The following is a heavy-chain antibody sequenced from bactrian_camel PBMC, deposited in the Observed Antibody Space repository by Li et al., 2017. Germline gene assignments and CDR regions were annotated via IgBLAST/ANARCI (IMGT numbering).Heavy chain of an antibody. CDR1: GFTSNLCG. V-gene: IGHV3S53*01. D-gene: IGHD1*01. J-gene: IGHJ4*01. Sequence: HVQLVESGGGSEQAGGSLRLSCTAPGFTSNLCGMGWYRQAAGKQREWVSSISPSGIPTYANSVKGRFTTSQDNAKNTLYLQMNSLQTKDTATYYCAIAEQGATTMRRGQGTQVTVS. CDR2: ISPSGIP.